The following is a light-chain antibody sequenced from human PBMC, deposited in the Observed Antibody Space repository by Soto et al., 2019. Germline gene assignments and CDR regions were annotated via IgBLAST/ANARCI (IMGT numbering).Light chain of an antibody. CDR2: EGS. J-gene: IGLJ2*01. Sequence: QPVLTQPASVSGSPGQSITISCTGTSSDVGSHNLVSWYQQHPGKAPKLMIYEGSKRPSGVSNRFSGSKSGNTASLPISGLQAKDEADYYCCSYAGSSTLVFGGGTKLTVL. V-gene: IGLV2-23*01. CDR3: CSYAGSSTLV. CDR1: SSDVGSHNL.